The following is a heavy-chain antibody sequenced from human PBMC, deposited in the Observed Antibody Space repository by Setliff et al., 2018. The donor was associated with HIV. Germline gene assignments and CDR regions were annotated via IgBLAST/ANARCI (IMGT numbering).Heavy chain of an antibody. V-gene: IGHV4-39*01. CDR1: GGSISSSSYY. CDR3: ARRPYYDSSGYYNY. D-gene: IGHD3-22*01. J-gene: IGHJ4*02. Sequence: SETLPLTCTVSGGSISSSSYYWGWIRQPPGKGLEWIGSIYYSGSTYYNPSLKSRVTISVDTSKNQFSLNLSSVTAADTAVYYCARRPYYDSSGYYNYWGQGTLVTVSS. CDR2: IYYSGST.